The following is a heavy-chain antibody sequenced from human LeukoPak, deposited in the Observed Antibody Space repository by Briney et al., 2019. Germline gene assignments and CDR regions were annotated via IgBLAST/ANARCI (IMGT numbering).Heavy chain of an antibody. J-gene: IGHJ4*02. Sequence: GGSLRHSCAASGFTFSNAWMSWVRQAPGKGLEWVGRIKSKTDGGTTDYAAPVKGRFTISRDDSKNTLYLQMNSLKTEDTAVYYCTTDQYYYDSNGSKYYFDYWGQGTLVTVSS. CDR1: GFTFSNAW. V-gene: IGHV3-15*01. CDR3: TTDQYYYDSNGSKYYFDY. D-gene: IGHD3-22*01. CDR2: IKSKTDGGTT.